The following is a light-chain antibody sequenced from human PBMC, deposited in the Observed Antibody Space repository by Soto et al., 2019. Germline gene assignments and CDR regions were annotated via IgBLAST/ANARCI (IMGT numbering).Light chain of an antibody. CDR2: DVS. J-gene: IGLJ1*01. V-gene: IGLV2-11*01. CDR1: SSDVGGYNY. CDR3: CSYAGNYTYV. Sequence: LTPPRSMSGAPGQSVTISCTGTSSDVGGYNYVSWYQQHPGKAPKLMIYDVSKRPSGVPDRFSGSKSDNTASLTISGLQAEDEADYYCCSYAGNYTYVFGTGTKVTVL.